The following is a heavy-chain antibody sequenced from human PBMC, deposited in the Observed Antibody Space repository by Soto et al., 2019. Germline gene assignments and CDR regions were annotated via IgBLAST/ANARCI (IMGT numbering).Heavy chain of an antibody. CDR1: GGSISSYY. CDR2: LHASGRT. D-gene: IGHD3-3*01. J-gene: IGHJ5*02. Sequence: SETLSLTCTVSGGSISSYYWNWIRQTPGKGLEWIGYLHASGRTNYNPSLNSRVTISIDTSKNQFSLRLRSVTAADTAVYYCARDLHYDFGLGFDPWGRGTLVTVSS. CDR3: ARDLHYDFGLGFDP. V-gene: IGHV4-59*01.